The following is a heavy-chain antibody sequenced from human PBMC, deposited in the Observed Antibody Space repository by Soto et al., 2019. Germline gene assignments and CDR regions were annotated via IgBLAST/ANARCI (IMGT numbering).Heavy chain of an antibody. J-gene: IGHJ4*02. Sequence: PSETLSLTCTVSGGSINDYYWGWIRQPAGKGLEWIGRMYTSGSTDYNPSLKSRVTISIDTSKNQFYLKVTSMTAADTAVYYCARERREEIHDGYDLDCWGQGTLVTVSS. CDR2: MYTSGST. V-gene: IGHV4-4*07. CDR1: GGSINDYY. CDR3: ARERREEIHDGYDLDC. D-gene: IGHD5-12*01.